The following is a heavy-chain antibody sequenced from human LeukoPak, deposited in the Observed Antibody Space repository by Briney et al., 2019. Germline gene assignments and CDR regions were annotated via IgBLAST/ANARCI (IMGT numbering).Heavy chain of an antibody. CDR3: AKGSFQYNWNYGGVDY. J-gene: IGHJ4*02. D-gene: IGHD1-7*01. V-gene: IGHV3-33*06. CDR1: GFTFSSYG. Sequence: PGRSLRLSCAASGFTFSSYGMHWVRQAPGKGLEWVAVIWYDGSNKYYADSVKGRFTISRDNSKNTLYLQMNSLRAEDTAVYYCAKGSFQYNWNYGGVDYWGQGTLVTVSS. CDR2: IWYDGSNK.